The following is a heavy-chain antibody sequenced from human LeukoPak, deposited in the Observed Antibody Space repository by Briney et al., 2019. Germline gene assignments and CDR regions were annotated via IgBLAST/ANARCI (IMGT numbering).Heavy chain of an antibody. CDR1: GGSFSSYY. Sequence: SETLSLTCAVYGGSFSSYYWSWIRQPPGKGLEWIGEINHSGSTNYNPSLKSRVTISVDTSTNQFSLKVSSVTAADTALYYCAKDRGNYYGSGSYYNTGAFDIWGQGTMVTVSS. V-gene: IGHV4-34*01. CDR2: INHSGST. CDR3: AKDRGNYYGSGSYYNTGAFDI. J-gene: IGHJ3*02. D-gene: IGHD3-10*01.